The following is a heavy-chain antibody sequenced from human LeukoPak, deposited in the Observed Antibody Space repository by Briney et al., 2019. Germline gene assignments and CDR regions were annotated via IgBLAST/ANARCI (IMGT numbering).Heavy chain of an antibody. CDR2: IYSEGSRT. D-gene: IGHD1-26*01. V-gene: IGHV3-74*01. CDR1: GFTLSSYW. CDR3: ARSGRGGAFDI. J-gene: IGHJ3*02. Sequence: GGSLRLSCAGSGFTLSSYWMHWVRQGPGKGLVWVSRIYSEGSRTTYADSVRGRFTVSGDNAKNTLYLQMNSLRADDTAVYYYARSGRGGAFDIWGQGTMVTVSS.